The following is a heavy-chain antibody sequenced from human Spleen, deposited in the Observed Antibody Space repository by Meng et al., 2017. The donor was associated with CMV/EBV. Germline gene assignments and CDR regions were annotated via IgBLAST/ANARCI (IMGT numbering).Heavy chain of an antibody. CDR3: ARTTEDRFDY. Sequence: LSCAASGFTFSSYAMSWVRRAPGRGLAWVSAIRGSGGSTYYADSVKGRFTISRDNSKNTLYLQMNSLRAEDTAVYYCARTTEDRFDYWGQGTLVTVSS. D-gene: IGHD4-17*01. V-gene: IGHV3-23*01. CDR2: IRGSGGST. J-gene: IGHJ4*02. CDR1: GFTFSSYA.